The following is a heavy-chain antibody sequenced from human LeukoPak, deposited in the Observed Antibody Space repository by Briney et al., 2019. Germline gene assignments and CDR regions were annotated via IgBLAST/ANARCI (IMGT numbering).Heavy chain of an antibody. CDR3: ARDFGTTGTWDV. J-gene: IGHJ3*01. Sequence: SVKVSCKASGGTFSSCAISWVRQAPGQGLEWMGGIIPIFGTANYAQKSQGRVTITTDESTSTAYMELSSLRSEDTAVYYCARDFGTTGTWDVWGKGTMVTVSS. D-gene: IGHD1-1*01. CDR2: IIPIFGTA. V-gene: IGHV1-69*05. CDR1: GGTFSSCA.